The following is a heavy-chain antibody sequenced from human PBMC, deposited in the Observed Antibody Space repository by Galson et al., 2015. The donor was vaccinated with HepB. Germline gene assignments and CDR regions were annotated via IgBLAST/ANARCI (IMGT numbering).Heavy chain of an antibody. CDR3: ALIDIWFLLDYYLDV. CDR2: INPNSGGT. V-gene: IGHV1-2*06. Sequence: SVKVSCKASGYTFTGYYIHWVRQAPGQGLEWVGRINPNSGGTNYAQNFLGRLTMTRDTSISTAYMELSRLRSDDTAVYYCALIDIWFLLDYYLDVWGKGTTVTVSS. D-gene: IGHD3-10*01. J-gene: IGHJ6*03. CDR1: GYTFTGYY.